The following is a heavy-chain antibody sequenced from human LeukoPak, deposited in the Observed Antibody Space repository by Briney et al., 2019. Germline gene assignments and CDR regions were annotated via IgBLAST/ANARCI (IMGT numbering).Heavy chain of an antibody. J-gene: IGHJ4*02. CDR1: GFTFSSYS. V-gene: IGHV3-21*01. D-gene: IGHD6-19*01. CDR3: ASEGSYSSGA. CDR2: ISSSSSYI. Sequence: GGSLRLSCAASGFTFSSYSMDWVRHAPGKGLELVSSISSSSSYIYYADSVKGRFTISRDNAKNSLYLQMNSLRAEDTAVYCCASEGSYSSGAWGQGTLVTVSS.